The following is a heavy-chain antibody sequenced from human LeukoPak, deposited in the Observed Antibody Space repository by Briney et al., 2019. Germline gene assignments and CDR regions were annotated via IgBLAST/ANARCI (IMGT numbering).Heavy chain of an antibody. D-gene: IGHD3-10*01. CDR2: IYYSGST. CDR3: ARESRPVLLWFGELFN. V-gene: IGHV4-39*07. Sequence: SETLSLTCTVSGGSISSSSYYWGWIRQPPGKGLEWIGIIYYSGSTYYNPSLKSRVTISVDTSKNQFSLKLSSVTAADTAVYYCARESRPVLLWFGELFNWGQGTLVTVSS. J-gene: IGHJ4*02. CDR1: GGSISSSSYY.